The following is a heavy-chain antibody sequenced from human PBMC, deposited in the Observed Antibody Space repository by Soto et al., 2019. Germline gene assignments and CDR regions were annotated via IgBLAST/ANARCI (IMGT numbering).Heavy chain of an antibody. CDR1: GFTFSSYG. J-gene: IGHJ4*02. D-gene: IGHD3-22*01. CDR3: AKDMGTMIVEVTPYFDY. Sequence: QVQLVESGGGVVQPGRSLRLSCAASGFTFSSYGMHWVRQAPGKGLEWVAVISYDGSNKYYADSVKGRFTISRDNSKNTLYLQMNSLRAEDTAVYYCAKDMGTMIVEVTPYFDYWGQGTLVTVSS. CDR2: ISYDGSNK. V-gene: IGHV3-30*18.